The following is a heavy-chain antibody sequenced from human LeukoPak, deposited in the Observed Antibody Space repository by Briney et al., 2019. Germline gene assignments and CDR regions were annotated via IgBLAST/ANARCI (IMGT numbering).Heavy chain of an antibody. V-gene: IGHV3-23*01. D-gene: IGHD3-16*01. CDR3: ARRFGAARDDYMDV. J-gene: IGHJ6*03. CDR2: ISGTGGST. CDR1: RFTFNTYA. Sequence: GGSLRLSCAASRFTFNTYAMTWVRQARGKGLEWVSLISGTGGSTYYADSVKGRFTISRDNSKKTLYLQRNSLRAEDTAVYYCARRFGAARDDYMDVWGKGTTVTVSS.